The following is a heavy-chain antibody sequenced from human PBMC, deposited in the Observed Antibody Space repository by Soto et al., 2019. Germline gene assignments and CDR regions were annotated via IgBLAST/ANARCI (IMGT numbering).Heavy chain of an antibody. J-gene: IGHJ6*02. CDR1: GYTFTSYD. CDR2: MNPNSGNT. CDR3: ARDKSRGGWYNYYYGMDV. D-gene: IGHD6-19*01. Sequence: ASVKVSCKASGYTFTSYDINWVRQATGQGFEWMGWMNPNSGNTGYAQKFQGWVTMTGDTSISTAYMELSRLRSDDTAVYYCARDKSRGGWYNYYYGMDVWGQGTTVTVSS. V-gene: IGHV1-8*01.